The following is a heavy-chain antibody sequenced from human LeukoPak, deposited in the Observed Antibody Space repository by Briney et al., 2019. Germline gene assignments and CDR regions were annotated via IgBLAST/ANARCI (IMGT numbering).Heavy chain of an antibody. V-gene: IGHV3-30*18. D-gene: IGHD3-22*01. J-gene: IGHJ1*01. Sequence: GRSLILSCAASGFTFSSYGMHWVRQAPGKGLEWVAVISYDGSNKYYADSVKGRLTISRDNSKNTLYLQMNSLRTEDTAIYYCAKEDVVVITIRYFQHWGQGTLVTVSS. CDR2: ISYDGSNK. CDR1: GFTFSSYG. CDR3: AKEDVVVITIRYFQH.